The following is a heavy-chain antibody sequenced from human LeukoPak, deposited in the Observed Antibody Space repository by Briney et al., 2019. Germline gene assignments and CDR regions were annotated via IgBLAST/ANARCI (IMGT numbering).Heavy chain of an antibody. J-gene: IGHJ5*02. CDR2: IIPILGIA. CDR3: AREWGVLINWFDP. V-gene: IGHV1-69*04. CDR1: GGTFSGYT. Sequence: SVKVSCKASGGTFSGYTISWVRQAPGQGLEWMGRIIPILGIANYAQKFQGRVTITADKSTSTAYMELSSLRSEDTAVYYCAREWGVLINWFDPWGQGTLVTVSS. D-gene: IGHD3-16*01.